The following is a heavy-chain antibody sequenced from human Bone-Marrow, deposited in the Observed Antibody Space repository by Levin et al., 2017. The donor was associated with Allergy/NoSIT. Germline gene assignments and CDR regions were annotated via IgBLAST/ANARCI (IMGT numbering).Heavy chain of an antibody. CDR1: GFTFRHYT. D-gene: IGHD3-22*01. J-gene: IGHJ4*02. CDR3: ARDPARGYYDSSGYSGDH. CDR2: ITSSGDST. V-gene: IGHV3-48*02. Sequence: GESLKISCAASGFTFRHYTMNWVRQAPGKGLEWVSCITSSGDSTYYADSVKGRFTISRDNAKNSLYLQLNRLREEDTAMYYWARDPARGYYDSSGYSGDHWGQGTLVTVSS.